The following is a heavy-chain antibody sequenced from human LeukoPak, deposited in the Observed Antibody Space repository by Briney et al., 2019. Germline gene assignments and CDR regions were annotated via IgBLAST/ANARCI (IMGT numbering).Heavy chain of an antibody. CDR2: IYYSGST. V-gene: IGHV4-31*03. J-gene: IGHJ4*02. CDR1: GGSISIGGYY. Sequence: SETLSLTCTVSGGSISIGGYYWSWIRQHPGKGLEWIGYIYYSGSTYYNPSLKSRVTISVDTSKNQFSLKLSSVTAADTAVYYCARHLSSDDLVFDYWGQGTLVTVSS. D-gene: IGHD2/OR15-2a*01. CDR3: ARHLSSDDLVFDY.